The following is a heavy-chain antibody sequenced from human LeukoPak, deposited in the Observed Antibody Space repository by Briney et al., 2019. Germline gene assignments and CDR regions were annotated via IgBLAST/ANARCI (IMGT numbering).Heavy chain of an antibody. V-gene: IGHV3-23*01. CDR1: GFTFSSYA. CDR3: ARDYLTGIITAGTPFDP. Sequence: PGGSLRLSCAASGFTFSSYAMSWVRQAPGKGLEWVSAISGSGGSTYYADSVKGRFTISRDNSKNTLYLQMNSLRAEDTAVYYCARDYLTGIITAGTPFDPWGQGTLVTVSS. CDR2: ISGSGGST. D-gene: IGHD6-13*01. J-gene: IGHJ5*02.